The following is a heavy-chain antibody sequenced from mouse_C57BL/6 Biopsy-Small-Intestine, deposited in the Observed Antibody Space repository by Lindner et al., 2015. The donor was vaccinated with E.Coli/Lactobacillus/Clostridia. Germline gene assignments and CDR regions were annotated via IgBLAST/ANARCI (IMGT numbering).Heavy chain of an antibody. J-gene: IGHJ1*01. CDR3: ARVNDYYYFMDV. CDR2: INPYNANT. D-gene: IGHD1-1*01. V-gene: IGHV1-55*01. CDR1: GYTFTNYG. Sequence: SVKVSCKASGYTFTNYGISWVRQAPGQGLEWMGWINPYNANTNYAQKFQGRVTMTTDTSTSTAYMELRSLRSDDTAVYYCARVNDYYYFMDVWGQGTTVTVSS.